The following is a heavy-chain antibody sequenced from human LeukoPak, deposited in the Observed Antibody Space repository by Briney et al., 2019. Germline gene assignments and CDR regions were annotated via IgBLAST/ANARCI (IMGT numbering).Heavy chain of an antibody. Sequence: SETLSLTCAVYGGSFSGYYWSWIRQPPGKGLEWIGEINHSGSTNYNPSLKSRVTISVDTSKNQFSLKLSSVTAADTAVYYCARAYVRIAVAGTLNWFDPWGQGTLVTVSS. J-gene: IGHJ5*02. CDR3: ARAYVRIAVAGTLNWFDP. V-gene: IGHV4-34*01. D-gene: IGHD6-19*01. CDR2: INHSGST. CDR1: GGSFSGYY.